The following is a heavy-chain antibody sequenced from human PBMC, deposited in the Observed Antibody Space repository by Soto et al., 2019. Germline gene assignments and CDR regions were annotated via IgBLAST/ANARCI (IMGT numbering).Heavy chain of an antibody. D-gene: IGHD3-9*01. CDR2: INPSGGST. Sequence: QVQLVQSGAEVKKPGASVKVSCKASGYTFTSYYMHWVRQAPGQGLEWMGIINPSGGSTSYAQKFQGRVTMTRDTSTSTVYMELSSLRSEDTAVYYCARGYYDILTGLYYMDVWGKGTTVTVSS. CDR3: ARGYYDILTGLYYMDV. V-gene: IGHV1-46*03. J-gene: IGHJ6*03. CDR1: GYTFTSYY.